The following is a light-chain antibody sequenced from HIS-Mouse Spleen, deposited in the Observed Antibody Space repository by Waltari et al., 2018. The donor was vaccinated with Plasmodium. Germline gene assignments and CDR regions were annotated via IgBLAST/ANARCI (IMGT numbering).Light chain of an antibody. CDR1: SSDVGGYNY. CDR3: CSYAGSNNLV. J-gene: IGLJ2*01. Sequence: QSALTQPRSVSGSPGQSVTISCTGTSSDVGGYNYVSWYQQHPGKAPKPVIYDASKRPTGVPDRFSGSKSGNTASLTISGLQAEDEADYYCCSYAGSNNLVFGGGTKLTVL. CDR2: DAS. V-gene: IGLV2-11*01.